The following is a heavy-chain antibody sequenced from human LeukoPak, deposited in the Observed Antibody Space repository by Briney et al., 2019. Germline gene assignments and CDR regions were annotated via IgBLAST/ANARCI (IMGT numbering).Heavy chain of an antibody. CDR1: GFIFSDHY. CDR2: SRNKLNGHSA. D-gene: IGHD6-19*01. V-gene: IGHV3-72*01. J-gene: IGHJ3*01. Sequence: GGSLRLSCAASGFIFSDHYMSWDRQAPGKGLEWVGRSRNKLNGHSAEYAASVRGRFTISRDDSSNSVYLQMNSLKTEDAAIYFCAKGGEVAGIWYAFEVAGQGTMVTVSS. CDR3: AKGGEVAGIWYAFEV.